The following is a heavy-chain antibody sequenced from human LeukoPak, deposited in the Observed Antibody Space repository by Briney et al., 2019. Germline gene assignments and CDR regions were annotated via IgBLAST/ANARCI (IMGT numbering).Heavy chain of an antibody. J-gene: IGHJ4*02. CDR2: IYSGGST. Sequence: GGSLRLSCAASGFTVSSNYMSWVRQAPGKGLEWVSVIYSGGSTYYADSVKGRFTISRDNSKNTLSLQMNSLRAEDTAVYYCAIGSSWPYYFDYWGQGTLVTVSS. D-gene: IGHD6-13*01. CDR3: AIGSSWPYYFDY. CDR1: GFTVSSNY. V-gene: IGHV3-66*01.